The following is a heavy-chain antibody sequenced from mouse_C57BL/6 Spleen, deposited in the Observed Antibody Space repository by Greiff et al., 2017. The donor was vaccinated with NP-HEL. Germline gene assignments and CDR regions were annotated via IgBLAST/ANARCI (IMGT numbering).Heavy chain of an antibody. V-gene: IGHV5-4*01. J-gene: IGHJ2*01. Sequence: EVQLVESGGGLVKPGGSLKLSCAASGFTFSSYAMSWVRQTPEKRLEWVATISDGGSYTYYPDNVKGRFTISRDNAKNNLYLQMSHLKSEDTAMYYCARVNYAPYYFDYWGQGTTLTVSS. CDR3: ARVNYAPYYFDY. CDR2: ISDGGSYT. CDR1: GFTFSSYA. D-gene: IGHD1-1*02.